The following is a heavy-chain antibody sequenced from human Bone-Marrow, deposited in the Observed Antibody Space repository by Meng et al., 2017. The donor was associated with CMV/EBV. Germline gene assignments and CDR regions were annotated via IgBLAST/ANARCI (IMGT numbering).Heavy chain of an antibody. CDR2: IYSGGSK. J-gene: IGHJ6*02. Sequence: GESLKISCSASGFTFDDYGMNWVRQVPGKGLEWVSAIYSGGSKYYADSVKGRFIISRDNSRNTVYLQMNILRAEDTAVYYCAREALVAAGITSYGMDVWAQGTTATVSS. D-gene: IGHD2-15*01. CDR3: AREALVAAGITSYGMDV. CDR1: GFTFDDYG. V-gene: IGHV3-53*01.